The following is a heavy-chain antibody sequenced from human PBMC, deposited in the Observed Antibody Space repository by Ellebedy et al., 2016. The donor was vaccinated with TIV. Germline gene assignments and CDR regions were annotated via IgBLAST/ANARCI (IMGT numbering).Heavy chain of an antibody. D-gene: IGHD5-12*01. CDR2: TYYTGSN. V-gene: IGHV4-59*08. J-gene: IGHJ4*02. Sequence: MPSETLSLTCTVSAGSITSFYWRWIRQTPGKGLEYIGNTYYTGSNNYKPSHKRRVTKSVDTSKNQFSLNLNSVTAADTAVYFCASSPFSAGSGYHPHDYWGQGILVTVSS. CDR3: ASSPFSAGSGYHPHDY. CDR1: AGSITSFY.